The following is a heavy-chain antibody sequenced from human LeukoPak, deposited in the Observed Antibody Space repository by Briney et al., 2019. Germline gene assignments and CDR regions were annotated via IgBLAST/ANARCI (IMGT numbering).Heavy chain of an antibody. CDR3: AKGTPLVGY. V-gene: IGHV3-30*02. CDR1: GFTFSSYG. J-gene: IGHJ4*02. CDR2: IKQDGSEK. Sequence: GGSLRLSCAASGFTFSSYGMHWVRQAPGKGLEWVANIKQDGSEKYYVDSVKGRFTISRDNSKNTLYLQMNSLRAEDTAVYYCAKGTPLVGYWGQGTLVTVSS.